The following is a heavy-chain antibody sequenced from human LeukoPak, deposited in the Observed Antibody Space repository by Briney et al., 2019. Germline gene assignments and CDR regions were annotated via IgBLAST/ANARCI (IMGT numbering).Heavy chain of an antibody. Sequence: KPSETLSLTCTVSGDSISNSSYYWVWLRQPPGKGLEWIATIHYTGSTYYNPSLKSRVTISVDTSKNQFSLKLSSVTAADTAMYYCARYWGPYDNSGAYFDYWGQGTLVTVSS. CDR1: GDSISNSSYY. CDR3: ARYWGPYDNSGAYFDY. D-gene: IGHD3-22*01. J-gene: IGHJ4*02. CDR2: IHYTGST. V-gene: IGHV4-39*01.